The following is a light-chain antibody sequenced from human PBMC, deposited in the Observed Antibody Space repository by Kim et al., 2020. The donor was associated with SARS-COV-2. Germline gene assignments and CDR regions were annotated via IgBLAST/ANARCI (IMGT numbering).Light chain of an antibody. CDR2: GVS. V-gene: IGKV1-9*01. CDR1: QVIGNN. CDR3: LQFNSYPLT. J-gene: IGKJ4*01. Sequence: ASIGDRVTITCRASQVIGNNLAWFQQRPGKAPKLLISGVSTLQSGVPTTFVGGGSGTEFTLTISSLQPEDFASYYCLQFNSYPLTFGGGTKVDIK.